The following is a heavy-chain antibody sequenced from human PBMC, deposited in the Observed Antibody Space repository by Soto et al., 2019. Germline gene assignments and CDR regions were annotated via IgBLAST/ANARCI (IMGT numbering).Heavy chain of an antibody. D-gene: IGHD5-18*01. CDR1: GFSLSTSGVG. Sequence: HITLKESGPTLVKPTQTLTLTCTFSGFSLSTSGVGVGWIRQPPGKALEWLALIYWDDDKRYSPSLKSRLTITKDTSKNQVVLTMTNMDPVDTATYYCAHRDRGYSYDQRGIDAFDIWGQGTMVTVSS. CDR3: AHRDRGYSYDQRGIDAFDI. CDR2: IYWDDDK. V-gene: IGHV2-5*02. J-gene: IGHJ3*02.